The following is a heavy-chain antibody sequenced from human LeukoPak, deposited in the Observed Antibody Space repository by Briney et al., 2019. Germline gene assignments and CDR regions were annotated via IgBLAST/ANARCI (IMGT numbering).Heavy chain of an antibody. CDR2: ISAKTGNT. V-gene: IGHV1-18*01. Sequence: GASVKVSCKASGYNFNNYGVSWVRQAPGQGLEWMGWISAKTGNTNYAQKVQGRVTMTTDTSTTTAYTELRSLGSDDTAVYYCARGSYPYSHGMDVWGQGTTVTVSS. CDR3: ARGSYPYSHGMDV. D-gene: IGHD1-26*01. CDR1: GYNFNNYG. J-gene: IGHJ6*02.